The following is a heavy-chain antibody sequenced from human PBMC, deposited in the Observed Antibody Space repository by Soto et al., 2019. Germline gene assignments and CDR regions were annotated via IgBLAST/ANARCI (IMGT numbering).Heavy chain of an antibody. CDR2: ISPYNDDT. CDR3: ARDWGVAGSCSGSPCAPPRPYFYFGLDI. J-gene: IGHJ6*02. V-gene: IGHV1-18*01. CDR1: GYTFTTYG. D-gene: IGHD2-15*01. Sequence: GASVKVSCKASGYTFTTYGISWVRQAPGQGLEWMGWISPYNDDTKYAQTLQGRVTMTTDSSSRTAYMELRSLRSDDSAVYYCARDWGVAGSCSGSPCAPPRPYFYFGLDIWGQGTTVTVSS.